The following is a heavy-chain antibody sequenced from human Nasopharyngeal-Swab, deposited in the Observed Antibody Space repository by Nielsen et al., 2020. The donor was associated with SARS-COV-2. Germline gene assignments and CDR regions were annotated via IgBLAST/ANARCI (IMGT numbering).Heavy chain of an antibody. CDR2: ISSSSSYI. V-gene: IGHV3-21*01. D-gene: IGHD4-23*01. J-gene: IGHJ4*02. Sequence: WDRQAPGKGLEWVSSISSSSSYIYYADSVKGRFTISRDNAKNSLYLQMNSMRAEDTAVYYCARGGNSVYWGQGTLVTVSS. CDR3: ARGGNSVY.